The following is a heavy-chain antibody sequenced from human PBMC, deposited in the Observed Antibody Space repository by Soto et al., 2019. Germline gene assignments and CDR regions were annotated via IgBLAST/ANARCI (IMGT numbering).Heavy chain of an antibody. D-gene: IGHD2-21*01. Sequence: GSLRLSCAASGFTFNIYAMTWVRQAPGKGLEWVSVISGSGGRTFYAESVKGRFTMSRDNSNNTLYLQMNSLRAEDTAVYYCAKEVVLESPGRSHYYYYDLDVWGQGTTVTVS. CDR3: AKEVVLESPGRSHYYYYDLDV. J-gene: IGHJ6*02. V-gene: IGHV3-23*01. CDR1: GFTFNIYA. CDR2: ISGSGGRT.